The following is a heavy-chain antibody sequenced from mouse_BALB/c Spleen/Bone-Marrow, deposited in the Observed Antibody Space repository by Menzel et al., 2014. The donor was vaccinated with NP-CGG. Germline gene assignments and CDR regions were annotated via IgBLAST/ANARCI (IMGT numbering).Heavy chain of an antibody. CDR3: ARDDYYAMDY. CDR1: GFTFTDYY. CDR2: IRNKANGYTT. J-gene: IGHJ4*01. Sequence: EVQLQQSGGGLVQPGGSLRLSCATSGFTFTDYYMSWVRQPPGKALEWLGFIRNKANGYTTEYSASVKGRFTISRDNSQSILYPQMNTLRAEDSATYYCARDDYYAMDYWGQGTSVTVSS. V-gene: IGHV7-3*02.